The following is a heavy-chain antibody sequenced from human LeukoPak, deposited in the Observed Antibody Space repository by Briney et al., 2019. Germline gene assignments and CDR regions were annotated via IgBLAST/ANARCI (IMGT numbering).Heavy chain of an antibody. V-gene: IGHV4-4*02. D-gene: IGHD3-3*01. CDR1: GGSISSSNW. CDR3: ARATYYDFWSGYYPPNYYYYYMDV. CDR2: IYHSGST. J-gene: IGHJ6*03. Sequence: SGTLSLTCAVSGGSISSSNWWSWVRQPPGKGLEWIGEIYHSGSTNYNPSLKSRVTISVDKSKNQSSLKLSSVTAADTAVYYCARATYYDFWSGYYPPNYYYYYMDVWGKGTTVTVSS.